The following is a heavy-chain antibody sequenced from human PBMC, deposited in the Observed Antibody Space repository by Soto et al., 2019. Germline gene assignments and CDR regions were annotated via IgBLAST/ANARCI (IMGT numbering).Heavy chain of an antibody. CDR3: ARFRRGWGREYYYGMDV. CDR2: IIPIFGTA. CDR1: GGTFSSYA. J-gene: IGHJ6*02. Sequence: QVQLVQSGAEVKKPGSSVKVSCKASGGTFSSYAISWVRQAPGQGLEWMGGIIPIFGTANYAQKFQGRVTITADESTSTAYMELSSLRSEDTAVYYCARFRRGWGREYYYGMDVWGQGTTVTVSS. D-gene: IGHD3-16*01. V-gene: IGHV1-69*01.